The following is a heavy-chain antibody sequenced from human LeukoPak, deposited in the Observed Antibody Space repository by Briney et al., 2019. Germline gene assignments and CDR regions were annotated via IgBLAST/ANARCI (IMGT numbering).Heavy chain of an antibody. D-gene: IGHD1-26*01. CDR2: IYYSGST. V-gene: IGHV4-39*07. Sequence: SETLSLTCTVSGGSISSSSYYRGWIRQPPGKGLEWIGSIYYSGSTYYNPSLKSRVTISVDTSKNQFSLKLSSVTAADTAVYYCARDVRSGSYLGAWGQGTLVTVSS. CDR1: GGSISSSSYY. CDR3: ARDVRSGSYLGA. J-gene: IGHJ5*02.